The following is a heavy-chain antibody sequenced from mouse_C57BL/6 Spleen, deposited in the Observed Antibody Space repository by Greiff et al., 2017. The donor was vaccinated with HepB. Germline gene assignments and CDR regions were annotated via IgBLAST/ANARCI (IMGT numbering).Heavy chain of an antibody. D-gene: IGHD1-1*01. J-gene: IGHJ2*01. CDR2: ISDGGSYT. CDR1: GFTFSSYA. V-gene: IGHV5-4*03. Sequence: EVMLVESGGVLVKPGGSLKLSCAASGFTFSSYAMSWVRQTPEKRLEWVATISDGGSYTYYPDNVKGRFTISRDNAKNNLYLQMSHLKSEDTAMYYCARVGDYYGSSYVYWGQGTTLTVSS. CDR3: ARVGDYYGSSYVY.